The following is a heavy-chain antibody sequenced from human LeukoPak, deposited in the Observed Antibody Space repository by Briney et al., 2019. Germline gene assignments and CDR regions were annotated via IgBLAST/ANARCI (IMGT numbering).Heavy chain of an antibody. J-gene: IGHJ6*03. CDR3: AKSSSNYFYYMDV. CDR2: ITGTGGST. Sequence: GGSLRLSCAASGFTFSNYAMSWARQAPGKGLEWVSAITGTGGSTDYADSVKGRFTISRDNSKNTLYLEMNSLRAEDTAVYYRAKSSSNYFYYMDVWGKGTTATVSS. V-gene: IGHV3-23*01. CDR1: GFTFSNYA. D-gene: IGHD6-6*01.